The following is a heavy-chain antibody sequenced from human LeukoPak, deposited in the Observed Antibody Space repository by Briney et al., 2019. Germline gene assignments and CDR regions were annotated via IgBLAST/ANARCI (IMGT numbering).Heavy chain of an antibody. Sequence: GASVKVSCKASGYTFTSYYMHWVRQAPGQGLEWMGIINPSGGSRSYAQKFQGRVTTTRDTSTSTVYMELSSLRSEDTAVYYCARGSIVGAKTLGFGAFDIWGQGTMVTVSS. CDR3: ARGSIVGAKTLGFGAFDI. CDR1: GYTFTSYY. D-gene: IGHD1-26*01. V-gene: IGHV1-46*01. J-gene: IGHJ3*02. CDR2: INPSGGSR.